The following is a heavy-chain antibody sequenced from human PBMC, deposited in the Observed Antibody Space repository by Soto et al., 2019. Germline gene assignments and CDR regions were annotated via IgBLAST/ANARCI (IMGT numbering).Heavy chain of an antibody. V-gene: IGHV1-69*04. CDR2: IVPVLGVP. CDR1: GDTFTTYP. CDR3: ARDGYDYGSGSFLAT. Sequence: QVQLVQSGAEVKKPGSSVKISCKASGDTFTTYPITWVRQAPGHGLEWLGRIVPVLGVPTSAQKFQGRLTLTADKSRTTAYMELSSLTAADTALYYCARDGYDYGSGSFLATWGQGTLVIVSS. J-gene: IGHJ5*02. D-gene: IGHD3-10*01.